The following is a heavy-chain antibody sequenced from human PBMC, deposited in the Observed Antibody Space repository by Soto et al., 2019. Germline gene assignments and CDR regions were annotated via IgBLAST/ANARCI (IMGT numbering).Heavy chain of an antibody. J-gene: IGHJ4*02. CDR1: GFPFTSHG. D-gene: IGHD3-10*01. Sequence: QVQRVESGGGVVQPGRSLRLSCAASGFPFTSHGMHWVREGPDKGLEWVAIISYDGSDKYYADSVKGRFTISRDNSKNTLYLQMNSLRSEDTALYYCVGGQYYFDYRGQGTLVIVSS. CDR3: VGGQYYFDY. V-gene: IGHV3-30*03. CDR2: ISYDGSDK.